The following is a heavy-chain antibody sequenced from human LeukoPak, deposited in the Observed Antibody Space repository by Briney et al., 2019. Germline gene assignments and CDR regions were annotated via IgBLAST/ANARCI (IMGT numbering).Heavy chain of an antibody. Sequence: PSQTLSLTCTVSGGSISSGDYYWSWIRQPPGKGLEWIGYIYYSGSTNYNPSLKSRVTISVDTSKNQFSLKLSSVTAADTAVYYCARKVPAAYNWFDPWGQGTLVTVSS. D-gene: IGHD2-2*01. CDR3: ARKVPAAYNWFDP. V-gene: IGHV4-61*08. J-gene: IGHJ5*02. CDR1: GGSISSGDYY. CDR2: IYYSGST.